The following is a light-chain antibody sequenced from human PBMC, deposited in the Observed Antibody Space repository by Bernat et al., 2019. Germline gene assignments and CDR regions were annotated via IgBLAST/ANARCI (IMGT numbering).Light chain of an antibody. CDR2: DVT. CDR3: ASYTTTNTLV. CDR1: SSDIGNTNY. J-gene: IGLJ3*02. Sequence: QSALTQPASVSGSPGQSITLSCTGTSSDIGNTNYISWYQQQPGKAPKLIIYDVTDRPSGVSNRFSGSKSGNTASLTISGLQPEDESHYYCASYTTTNTLVFGGGTKLTVL. V-gene: IGLV2-14*03.